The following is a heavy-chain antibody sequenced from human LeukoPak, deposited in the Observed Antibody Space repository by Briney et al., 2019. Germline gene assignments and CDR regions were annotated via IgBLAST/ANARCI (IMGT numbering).Heavy chain of an antibody. V-gene: IGHV1-2*02. Sequence: ASVKVSCKASGYTFTGYYMHWVRQAPGQGLEWMGWINPNSGGTNYAQKFQGRVTMTRDTSISTAYMELSRLRSDDTAVYYCASFTIFSDYYYYGMDVWGQGTTVTVSS. CDR2: INPNSGGT. D-gene: IGHD3-9*01. CDR3: ASFTIFSDYYYYGMDV. CDR1: GYTFTGYY. J-gene: IGHJ6*02.